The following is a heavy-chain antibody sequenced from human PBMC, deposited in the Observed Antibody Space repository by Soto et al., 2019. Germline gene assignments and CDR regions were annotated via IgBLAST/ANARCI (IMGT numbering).Heavy chain of an antibody. CDR2: IYSGGNT. CDR1: GFTVSSNY. Sequence: VQLVESGGGLIQPGGSLRLSCAASGFTVSSNYMNWVRQAPGKGLEWVSVIYSGGNTYYADSVKGRFTISRDNSKNTLYLQMNSLRAEDTAVYYCASLGYSGYDFAFDIWGQGTIVTVSS. D-gene: IGHD5-12*01. J-gene: IGHJ3*02. V-gene: IGHV3-53*01. CDR3: ASLGYSGYDFAFDI.